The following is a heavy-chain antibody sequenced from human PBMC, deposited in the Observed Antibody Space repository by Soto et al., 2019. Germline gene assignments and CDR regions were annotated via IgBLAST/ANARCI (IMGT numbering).Heavy chain of an antibody. V-gene: IGHV3-48*02. CDR1: GFTFSSYS. CDR2: ISSSSDTT. Sequence: EVHLAESGGGLVQPGGSLRLSCAASGFTFSSYSMKWVRQAPGKGLEWVSYISSSSDTTYYADSVKGRFTISRDNAKNSLYLQMNSLRHEDTAVYYCASHSGGSCYSCFYYWGQGTLVTVSS. J-gene: IGHJ4*02. D-gene: IGHD2-15*01. CDR3: ASHSGGSCYSCFYY.